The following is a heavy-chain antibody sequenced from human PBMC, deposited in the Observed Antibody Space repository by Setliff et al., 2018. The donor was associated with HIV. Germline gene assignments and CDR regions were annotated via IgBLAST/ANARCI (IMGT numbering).Heavy chain of an antibody. V-gene: IGHV4-38-2*01. CDR1: GYSISSGYY. CDR3: ARYVSSGFYFDF. D-gene: IGHD3-22*01. J-gene: IGHJ4*02. Sequence: SETLSLTCAVSGYSISSGYYWSWVRQPPGKGLEWIATIHHSGTTYYNPSLKSLVTISVDTSKNHFSLNVNSVTAADTAVYSCARYVSSGFYFDFWGQGTLVTVSS. CDR2: IHHSGTT.